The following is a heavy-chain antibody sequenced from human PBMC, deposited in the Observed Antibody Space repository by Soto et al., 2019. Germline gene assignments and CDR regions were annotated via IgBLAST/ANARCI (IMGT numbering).Heavy chain of an antibody. Sequence: SETLSLTCTVSGGSISSGDYYWSWIRQPPGKGLEWIGYIYYSGSTYYNPSLKSRVTISVDTYKNQFSLKLSSVTAADTAVYYCALCSYYYDSSGYYHYWGKGTLVTVSS. CDR1: GGSISSGDYY. CDR2: IYYSGST. D-gene: IGHD3-22*01. CDR3: ALCSYYYDSSGYYHY. J-gene: IGHJ4*02. V-gene: IGHV4-30-4*01.